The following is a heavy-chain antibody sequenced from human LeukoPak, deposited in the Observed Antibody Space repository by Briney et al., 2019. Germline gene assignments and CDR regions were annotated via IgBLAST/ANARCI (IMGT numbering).Heavy chain of an antibody. CDR2: VSGSGGTT. V-gene: IGHV3-23*01. Sequence: GGSLRLSCAASGFTFTNYAMGWVRQAPGKGLEWVSAVSGSGGTTHYADSVKGRFTISRDNFKNTMNLQLNSLRAEDTAVYYCARGTVAGKAPYWGQGTLVTVSS. D-gene: IGHD6-19*01. CDR3: ARGTVAGKAPY. CDR1: GFTFTNYA. J-gene: IGHJ4*02.